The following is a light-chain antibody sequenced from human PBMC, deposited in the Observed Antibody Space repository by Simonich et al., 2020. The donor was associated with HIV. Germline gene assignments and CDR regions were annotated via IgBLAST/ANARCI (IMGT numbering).Light chain of an antibody. CDR3: QQYYNTPFT. CDR1: QSVLYNSNNKNY. Sequence: DIVMTQSPNSLAVSLGERATINCRSSQSVLYNSNNKNYLAWYQQKPGQPPKLLIHWASTRESGDPDRFSGSGSGTDFTLTISSLQAEDVAVYYCQQYYNTPFTFGPGTKVDIK. CDR2: WAS. J-gene: IGKJ3*01. V-gene: IGKV4-1*01.